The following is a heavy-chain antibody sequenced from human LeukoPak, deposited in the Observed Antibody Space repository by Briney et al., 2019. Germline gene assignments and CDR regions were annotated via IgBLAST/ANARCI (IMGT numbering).Heavy chain of an antibody. CDR1: GGSISSYY. CDR3: ARLGYYGSGSYPDY. Sequence: SETLSLTCTVSGGSISSYYWSWIRQPPGKGLEWIGYIYYSGSTNYNPSLKSRVTISVDTSKNQFSLRLSSVTAADTAVYYCARLGYYGSGSYPDYWGQGTLVTVSS. CDR2: IYYSGST. V-gene: IGHV4-59*01. J-gene: IGHJ4*02. D-gene: IGHD3-10*01.